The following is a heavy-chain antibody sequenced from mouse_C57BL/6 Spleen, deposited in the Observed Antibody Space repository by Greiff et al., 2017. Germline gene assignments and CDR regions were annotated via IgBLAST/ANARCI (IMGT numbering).Heavy chain of an antibody. CDR2: IDPSDSYT. V-gene: IGHV1-69*01. CDR3: AISGIYYGSSPAY. CDR1: GYTFTSYW. J-gene: IGHJ3*01. Sequence: VQLQQPGAELVMPGASVKLSCKASGYTFTSYWMHWVKQRPGQGLEWIGEIDPSDSYTNYNQKFKGKSTLTVDKSSSTAYMQLSSLTSDDSAVYYCAISGIYYGSSPAYWGQGTLVTVSA. D-gene: IGHD1-1*01.